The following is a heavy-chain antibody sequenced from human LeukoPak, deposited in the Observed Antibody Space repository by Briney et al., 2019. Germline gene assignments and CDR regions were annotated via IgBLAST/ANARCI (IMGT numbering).Heavy chain of an antibody. J-gene: IGHJ4*02. CDR2: ISYDGSNK. Sequence: GRSLRLSCAASGFTFSSYGMHWVRQAPGKGLEWVAVISYDGSNKYYADSVKGRFTISRDNSKNTLYLQMNSLRAEDTAVYYCAKDAPRKANWGSGWLDYWGQGTLVTVSS. CDR3: AKDAPRKANWGSGWLDY. CDR1: GFTFSSYG. D-gene: IGHD7-27*01. V-gene: IGHV3-30*18.